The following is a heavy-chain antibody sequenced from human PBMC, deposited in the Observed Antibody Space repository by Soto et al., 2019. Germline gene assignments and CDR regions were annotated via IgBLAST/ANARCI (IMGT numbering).Heavy chain of an antibody. J-gene: IGHJ4*02. V-gene: IGHV3-23*01. Sequence: GGSLRLSCAASGFTFSSYAMSWVRQAPGKGLEWVSAISGSGGSTYYADSVKGRFTISRDNSKNTLYLQMNSLRAEDTAVYYCAKAPPPLLLLWFGELLGYFDYWGQGTLVTVSS. CDR1: GFTFSSYA. D-gene: IGHD3-10*01. CDR2: ISGSGGST. CDR3: AKAPPPLLLLWFGELLGYFDY.